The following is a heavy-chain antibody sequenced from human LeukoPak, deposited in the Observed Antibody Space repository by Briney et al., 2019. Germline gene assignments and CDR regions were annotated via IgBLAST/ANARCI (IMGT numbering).Heavy chain of an antibody. V-gene: IGHV1-2*02. CDR1: GYTFTGYY. D-gene: IGHD3-3*01. CDR2: INPNSGGT. J-gene: IGHJ4*02. Sequence: GASVKVSCKAPGYTFTGYYMHWVRQAPGQGLEWMGWINPNSGGTNYAQKFQGRVTMTRDTSISTACMELSRLRSDDTAVYYCARDKKYDFWSDSFDYWGQGTLVTVSS. CDR3: ARDKKYDFWSDSFDY.